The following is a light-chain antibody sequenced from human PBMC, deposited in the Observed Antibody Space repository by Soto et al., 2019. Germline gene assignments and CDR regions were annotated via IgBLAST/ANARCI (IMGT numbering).Light chain of an antibody. Sequence: DIQMTQSPSTLSASVGDRVTITCRASQSISSWLAWYQQKPGKAPKLLIYKASSLESGVPSRFSGSGSGTEITLTISSLRPDDFATYYCQQYNDYSAWTFGQGTKVDIK. J-gene: IGKJ1*01. V-gene: IGKV1-5*03. CDR1: QSISSW. CDR3: QQYNDYSAWT. CDR2: KAS.